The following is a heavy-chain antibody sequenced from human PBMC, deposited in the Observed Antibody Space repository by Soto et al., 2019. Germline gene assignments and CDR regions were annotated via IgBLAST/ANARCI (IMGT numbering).Heavy chain of an antibody. V-gene: IGHV3-21*01. CDR3: ARDRGIYCSGGSCYSVSSYYYDSSGFPDAFDI. D-gene: IGHD2-15*01. Sequence: GGSLRLSCAASGFTFSSYSMNWVRQAPGKGLEWVSSISSSSSYIYYADSVKGRFTISRDNAKNSLYLQMNSLRAEDRVGFYCARDRGIYCSGGSCYSVSSYYYDSSGFPDAFDIWGQGTMVTVSS. CDR2: ISSSSSYI. J-gene: IGHJ3*02. CDR1: GFTFSSYS.